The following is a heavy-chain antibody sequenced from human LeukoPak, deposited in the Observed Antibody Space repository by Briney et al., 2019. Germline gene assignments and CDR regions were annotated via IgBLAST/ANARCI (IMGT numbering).Heavy chain of an antibody. CDR3: AGYCSSVSCRNIDY. J-gene: IGHJ4*02. CDR1: GFTFSDYY. CDR2: ISSSGSTM. D-gene: IGHD2-2*01. Sequence: GGSLRLSCAASGFTFSDYYMSWIRQAPGKGLEWVSYISSSGSTMYYADSVKGRFTISRDNAKNSLYLQMNSLRAEDTAVYYCAGYCSSVSCRNIDYWGQGTLVTVSS. V-gene: IGHV3-11*04.